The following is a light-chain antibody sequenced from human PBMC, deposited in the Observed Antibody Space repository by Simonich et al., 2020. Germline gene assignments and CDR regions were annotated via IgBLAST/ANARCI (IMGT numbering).Light chain of an antibody. V-gene: IGKV2D-29*02. CDR1: QSLLHSDGKTY. Sequence: DIVMTQTPLSLSVTPGQPASISCKSSQSLLHSDGKTYLYWYLQKPGQSPQLLIYEGSNRCSGVPDRFSGSGSGTDFTLKISRVEAEDVGVYYCMQSIQLGWTFGQGTKVEIK. J-gene: IGKJ1*01. CDR3: MQSIQLGWT. CDR2: EGS.